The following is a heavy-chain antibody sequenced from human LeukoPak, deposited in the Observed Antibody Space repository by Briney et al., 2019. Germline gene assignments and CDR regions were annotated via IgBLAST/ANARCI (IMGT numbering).Heavy chain of an antibody. CDR3: ARDAGGAFYWYFDL. J-gene: IGHJ2*01. CDR1: GFTFSSFA. D-gene: IGHD3-16*01. Sequence: GGSLRLSCAASGFTFSSFAMHWVRQAPGKGLEWLAVMSYDGSNDYYAGSLKGRLSMSRDNSRNTLSLQIKSLRPDDTAVYYCARDAGGAFYWYFDLWAVAPWSLSPQ. V-gene: IGHV3-30-3*01. CDR2: MSYDGSND.